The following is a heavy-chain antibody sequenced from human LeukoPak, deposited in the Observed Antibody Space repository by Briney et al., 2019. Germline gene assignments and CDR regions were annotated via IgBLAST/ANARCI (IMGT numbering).Heavy chain of an antibody. Sequence: SETLSLTCAVYGGSFSGYYWSWIRQPPGKGLEWIGEINHSGSTNYNPSLKSRVTISVDTSKNQFSLKLSSVTAADTAVYYCARTLGCCSGGSCYALRYWGQGTLVTVSS. J-gene: IGHJ4*02. CDR1: GGSFSGYY. V-gene: IGHV4-34*01. CDR3: ARTLGCCSGGSCYALRY. D-gene: IGHD2-15*01. CDR2: INHSGST.